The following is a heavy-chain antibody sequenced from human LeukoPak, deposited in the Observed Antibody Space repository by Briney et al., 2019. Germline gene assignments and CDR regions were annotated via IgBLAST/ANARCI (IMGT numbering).Heavy chain of an antibody. V-gene: IGHV3-30*02. J-gene: IGHJ5*02. CDR3: ARDLGPYDILNGYYPIDT. D-gene: IGHD3-9*01. CDR1: GFTFSSYG. Sequence: PGGSMSLSCSAYGFTFSSYGMHWVRQAPGKGREWVAFIRFDGTPQYYADSVRGRFTLSRDNSKNILNMEMNSLRAEDTAIYYCARDLGPYDILNGYYPIDTWGQGTLVTVSS. CDR2: IRFDGTPQ.